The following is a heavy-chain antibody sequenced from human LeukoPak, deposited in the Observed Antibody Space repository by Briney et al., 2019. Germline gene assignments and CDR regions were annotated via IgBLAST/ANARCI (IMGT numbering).Heavy chain of an antibody. D-gene: IGHD6-13*01. CDR1: GFTFSSYG. J-gene: IGHJ6*03. CDR3: AKDSGIAAAGRWLSYYYYYYYMDV. Sequence: PGGPLRLSCAASGFTFSSYGMHWVRQAPGKGLEWVAFIRYDGSNKHYADSVKGRFTISRDNSKNTLYLQMNSLRAEDTAVYYCAKDSGIAAAGRWLSYYYYYYYMDVWGKGTTVTVSS. V-gene: IGHV3-30*02. CDR2: IRYDGSNK.